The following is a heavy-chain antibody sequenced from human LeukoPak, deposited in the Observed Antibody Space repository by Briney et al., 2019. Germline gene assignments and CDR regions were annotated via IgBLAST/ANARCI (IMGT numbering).Heavy chain of an antibody. Sequence: SETLSLTCTVSGGSISSSSYYWGWIRQPPGKGLEWIGSIYYSGSTYYNPSLKSRVTISVDTSKNQFSLKLSSVTAADTAVYYCARVTGYIVEDYFDYWGQGTLVTVSS. D-gene: IGHD3-22*01. CDR2: IYYSGST. V-gene: IGHV4-39*07. J-gene: IGHJ4*02. CDR3: ARVTGYIVEDYFDY. CDR1: GGSISSSSYY.